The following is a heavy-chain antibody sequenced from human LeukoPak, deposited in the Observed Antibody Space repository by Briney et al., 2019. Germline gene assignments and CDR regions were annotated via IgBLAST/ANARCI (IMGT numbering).Heavy chain of an antibody. CDR2: NSGSGDST. J-gene: IGHJ4*02. V-gene: IGHV3-23*01. CDR3: AKAQELGDYVVLFFDW. CDR1: GFTFCIYA. D-gene: IGHD7-27*01. Sequence: GGSLRLSRAPSGFTFCIYAMNCVRQAPGQGLEWGSGNSGSGDSTYYADSVKGRFTISRDKSKNTLYLQMSPLRAQDTVVYYCAKAQELGDYVVLFFDWGGQGTLVTV.